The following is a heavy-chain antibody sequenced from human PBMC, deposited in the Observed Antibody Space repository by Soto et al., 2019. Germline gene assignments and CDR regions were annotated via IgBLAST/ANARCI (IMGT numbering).Heavy chain of an antibody. V-gene: IGHV3-74*02. D-gene: IGHD2-15*01. CDR3: ARGDCVGGTCYSLAGSFYYYMDV. J-gene: IGHJ6*03. Sequence: ESGGGLVQPGGSLRLSCAASGFTFSNYWMYWVRQAPGKGLEWVSRINSDGSVSSYADSVKGRLTISRDNVKNTLYLQMDSPRAEDTAVYYCARGDCVGGTCYSLAGSFYYYMDVWGKGTTVTVFS. CDR1: GFTFSNYW. CDR2: INSDGSVS.